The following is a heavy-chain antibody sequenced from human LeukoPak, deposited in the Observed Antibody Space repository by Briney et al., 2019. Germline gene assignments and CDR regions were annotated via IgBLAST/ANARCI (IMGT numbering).Heavy chain of an antibody. CDR1: GFTFTSYG. Sequence: GGSLRLSCAASGFTFTSYGIHWVRQAPGKGLEWVAFIRYDGSKKYYADSVKGRFTISRDNSKNTLYLQMNSLRAEDTAVYYCAKDQAIVVVSFDYWGQGTLVTVSS. V-gene: IGHV3-30*02. J-gene: IGHJ4*02. CDR3: AKDQAIVVVSFDY. CDR2: IRYDGSKK. D-gene: IGHD3-22*01.